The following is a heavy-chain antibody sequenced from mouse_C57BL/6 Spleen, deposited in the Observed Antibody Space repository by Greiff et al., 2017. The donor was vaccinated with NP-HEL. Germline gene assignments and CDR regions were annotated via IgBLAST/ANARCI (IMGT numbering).Heavy chain of an antibody. CDR2: INPNNGGT. V-gene: IGHV1-26*01. J-gene: IGHJ3*01. Sequence: VHVKQSGPELVKPGASVKISCKASGYTFTDYYMNWVKQSHGKSLEWIGDINPNNGGTSYNQKFKGKATLTVDKSSSTAYMELRSLTSEDSAVYYCAREGPFAYWGQGTLVTVSA. CDR1: GYTFTDYY. CDR3: AREGPFAY.